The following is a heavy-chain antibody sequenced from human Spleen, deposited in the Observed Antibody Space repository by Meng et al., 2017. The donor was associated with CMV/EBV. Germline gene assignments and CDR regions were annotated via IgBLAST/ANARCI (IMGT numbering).Heavy chain of an antibody. CDR3: ARDRTRLWFGGLWG. CDR2: TKPDGSDS. V-gene: IGHV3-7*01. Sequence: GESLKISCAASGFTFSSYWMTWFRQPPGKGLEWVANTKPDGSDSFYADSVKGRFTIYRDNEKKSLYLQMQSLRVEDTAVYYCARDRTRLWFGGLWGGGQGTLITVSS. CDR1: GFTFSSYW. D-gene: IGHD3-10*01. J-gene: IGHJ4*02.